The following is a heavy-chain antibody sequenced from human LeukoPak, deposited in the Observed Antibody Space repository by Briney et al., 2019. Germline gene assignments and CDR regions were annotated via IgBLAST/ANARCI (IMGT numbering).Heavy chain of an antibody. CDR2: ISGSGGST. Sequence: AGGSLRLSCAASGFTFSSYAMSWVRQAPGKGLEWVSGISGSGGSTYNADSVKGRFTISRDNSRNTLHLQMDSLRAEDTAVYYCAKSNDILTGYNLDYWGQGTLVTGSS. CDR3: AKSNDILTGYNLDY. J-gene: IGHJ4*02. V-gene: IGHV3-23*01. CDR1: GFTFSSYA. D-gene: IGHD3-9*01.